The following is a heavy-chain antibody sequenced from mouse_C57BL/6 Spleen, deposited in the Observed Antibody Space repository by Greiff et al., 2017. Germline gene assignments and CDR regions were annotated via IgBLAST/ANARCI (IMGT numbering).Heavy chain of an antibody. J-gene: IGHJ4*01. V-gene: IGHV1-69*01. Sequence: QVQLQQPGAELVMPGASVKLSCKASGYTFTSYWMHWVKQRPGQGLEWIGEIDPSDSYTNYNQQFKGKSTLTVDKSSSTAYMQLSSLTSEDSAVXYCARRDGYYFYAMDYWGQGTSVTVSS. CDR2: IDPSDSYT. D-gene: IGHD2-3*01. CDR1: GYTFTSYW. CDR3: ARRDGYYFYAMDY.